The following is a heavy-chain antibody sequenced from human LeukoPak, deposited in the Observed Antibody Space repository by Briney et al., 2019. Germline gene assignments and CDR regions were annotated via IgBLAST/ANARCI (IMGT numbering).Heavy chain of an antibody. Sequence: GASVKVSCKASGYTFTSYYIHWVRQAPGQGLEWMGIINPSGGSTSYAQKFQGRVTMTRDTSTSTVYMELSSLRSEDTAVYYCAREGSYCSSTSCEEGWFDPWGQGTLVTVSS. D-gene: IGHD2-2*01. CDR2: INPSGGST. CDR1: GYTFTSYY. J-gene: IGHJ5*02. V-gene: IGHV1-46*01. CDR3: AREGSYCSSTSCEEGWFDP.